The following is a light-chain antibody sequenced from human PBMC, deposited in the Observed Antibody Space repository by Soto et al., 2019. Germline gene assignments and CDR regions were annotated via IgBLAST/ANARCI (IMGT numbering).Light chain of an antibody. Sequence: EIVLTQSPGTLSLSPGERATLSCRASQSVSSSYLAWYQQKPGQAPRLLIYGASSRATGIPDRFSGSGSGTDFTLTISRLVPEDFAVYSCQQYGSSLLFTFGPGTKVDIK. J-gene: IGKJ3*01. V-gene: IGKV3-20*01. CDR1: QSVSSSY. CDR3: QQYGSSLLFT. CDR2: GAS.